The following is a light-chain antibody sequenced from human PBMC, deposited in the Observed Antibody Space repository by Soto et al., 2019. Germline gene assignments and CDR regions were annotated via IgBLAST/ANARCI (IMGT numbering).Light chain of an antibody. Sequence: EIVLTQSPGTLSLSPGERATLSCRASQSVSSSYLAWYQQKPGQAPRLLIYGASSRATGIPDRFSGSGSRTDFPLTISRLEPEDFAVYYCQQYGSSPTTFGQGTKVDIK. CDR3: QQYGSSPTT. CDR2: GAS. V-gene: IGKV3-20*01. J-gene: IGKJ1*01. CDR1: QSVSSSY.